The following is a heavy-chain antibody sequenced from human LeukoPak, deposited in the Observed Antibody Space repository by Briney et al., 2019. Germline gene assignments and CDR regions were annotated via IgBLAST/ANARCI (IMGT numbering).Heavy chain of an antibody. CDR3: AKEAPGIAAAGNYFDY. V-gene: IGHV3-23*01. CDR1: GFTFSSYA. Sequence: GGSLRLSCAASGFTFSSYAMNWVRQAPGKGLEWVSAISGSGGSTYYADSVKGRFTISRDNSKNTLYLQMNSLRAEDTAVYYCAKEAPGIAAAGNYFDYWGQGTLVTVSS. J-gene: IGHJ4*02. D-gene: IGHD6-13*01. CDR2: ISGSGGST.